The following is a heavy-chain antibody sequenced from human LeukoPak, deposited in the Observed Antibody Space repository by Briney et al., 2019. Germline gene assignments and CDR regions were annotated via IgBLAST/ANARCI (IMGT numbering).Heavy chain of an antibody. CDR2: IIPILGIA. CDR1: GGTFSSYA. D-gene: IGHD6-13*01. CDR3: AREIAAAGSDAFDI. J-gene: IGHJ3*02. V-gene: IGHV1-69*04. Sequence: SVKVSCKASGGTFSSYAISWARQAPGQGLEWMGRIIPILGIANYAQKFQGRVTITADKSTSTAYMELSSLRSEDTAVYYCAREIAAAGSDAFDIWGQGTMVTVSS.